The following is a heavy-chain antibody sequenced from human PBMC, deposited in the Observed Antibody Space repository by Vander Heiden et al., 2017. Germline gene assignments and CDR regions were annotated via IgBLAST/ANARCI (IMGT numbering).Heavy chain of an antibody. CDR3: ARRGLGNKYYYYYYGMDV. Sequence: QVQLVQSGAEVKKPGSSVKVSCKASGGTFSSYATSWVRQAPGQGLEWMGGIIPIFGTANYAQKFQGRVTITADESTSTAYMELSSLRSEDTAVYYCARRGLGNKYYYYYYGMDVWGQGTTVTVSS. D-gene: IGHD7-27*01. J-gene: IGHJ6*02. V-gene: IGHV1-69*01. CDR1: GGTFSSYA. CDR2: IIPIFGTA.